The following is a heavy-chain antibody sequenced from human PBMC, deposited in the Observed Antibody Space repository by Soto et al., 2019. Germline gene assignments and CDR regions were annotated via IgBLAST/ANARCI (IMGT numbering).Heavy chain of an antibody. J-gene: IGHJ4*02. D-gene: IGHD3-10*01. Sequence: QVQLVQSGAEVKKPGSSVRVSCTASEGTFDFYTISWVRQAPGKGLEWMGRFIPMVTMTSYAQKFQGRVTITAGKYPSTVSMILRSLKSDDTAIYYCATNYGSGSTHFDYWGQGTLVTVSS. V-gene: IGHV1-69*02. CDR2: FIPMVTMT. CDR1: EGTFDFYT. CDR3: ATNYGSGSTHFDY.